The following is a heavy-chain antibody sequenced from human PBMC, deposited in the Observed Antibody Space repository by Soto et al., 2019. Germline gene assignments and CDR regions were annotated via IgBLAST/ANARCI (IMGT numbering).Heavy chain of an antibody. Sequence: GGSLRLSCAASGFTFSSYSMNWVRQAPGKGLEWVSSISSSSSYIYYADSVKGRFTISRDNAKNSLYLQMNSLRAEDTAVYYCARSLQILTGPNWFDPWGQGTLVTVSS. CDR2: ISSSSSYI. D-gene: IGHD3-9*01. CDR1: GFTFSSYS. J-gene: IGHJ5*02. V-gene: IGHV3-21*01. CDR3: ARSLQILTGPNWFDP.